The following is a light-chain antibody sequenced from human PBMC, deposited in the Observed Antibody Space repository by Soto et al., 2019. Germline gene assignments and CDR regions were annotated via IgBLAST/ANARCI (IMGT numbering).Light chain of an antibody. CDR1: QSVSIY. Sequence: EIVMTQSPATLSVSPGERATLSCRASQSVSIYLAWYQQKPGQAPRLLIYGASTRATGIPARFSGSGSGTEFTITISSLQSEDFAVYYCHQYNNWPQTFGQGTKVEIK. J-gene: IGKJ1*01. CDR2: GAS. CDR3: HQYNNWPQT. V-gene: IGKV3-15*01.